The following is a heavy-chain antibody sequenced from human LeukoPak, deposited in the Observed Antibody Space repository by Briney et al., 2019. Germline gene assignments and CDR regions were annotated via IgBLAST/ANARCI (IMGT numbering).Heavy chain of an antibody. CDR1: GFTLDDYA. CDR2: IRSKGYGGQP. D-gene: IGHD2-2*01. J-gene: IGHJ4*02. Sequence: GGSPRLSRTASGFTLDDYAMSWVRPDPGEGLEWVGFIRSKGYGGQPGYAASVRGRLPVSIDDSKGIANLQMSSLITEDTAVYYCARAGKRNIVVVPAAHDYWGQGTLVTVSS. V-gene: IGHV3-49*04. CDR3: ARAGKRNIVVVPAAHDY.